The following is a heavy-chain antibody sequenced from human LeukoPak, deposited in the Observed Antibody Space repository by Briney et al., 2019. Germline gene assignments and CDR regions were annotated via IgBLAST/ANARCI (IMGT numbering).Heavy chain of an antibody. CDR1: GFTFNNYW. Sequence: PGGSLRLSCAASGFTFNNYWMSWVRQAPGKGLEWVANIKQDGIEKYYVDSVKGRFTISRDNAKNSLYLQMNSLRAEDTAVYYCARQYSSSWAPNRFDPWGQGTLVTVSS. CDR2: IKQDGIEK. D-gene: IGHD6-13*01. CDR3: ARQYSSSWAPNRFDP. J-gene: IGHJ5*02. V-gene: IGHV3-7*01.